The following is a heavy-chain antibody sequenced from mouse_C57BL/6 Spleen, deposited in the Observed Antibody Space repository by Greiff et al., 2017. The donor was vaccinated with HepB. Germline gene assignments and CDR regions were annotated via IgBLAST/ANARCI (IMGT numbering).Heavy chain of an antibody. V-gene: IGHV3-8*01. Sequence: VQLKQSGPGLAKPSQTLSLTCSVTGYSITSDYWNWIRKFPGNKLEYMGYISYSGSTYYNPSLKSRISITRDTSKNQYYMQLNSVTTEDTATYYWARYGISYDWYFDVWGTGTTVTVSS. CDR3: ARYGISYDWYFDV. J-gene: IGHJ1*03. CDR1: GYSITSDY. CDR2: ISYSGST. D-gene: IGHD1-1*01.